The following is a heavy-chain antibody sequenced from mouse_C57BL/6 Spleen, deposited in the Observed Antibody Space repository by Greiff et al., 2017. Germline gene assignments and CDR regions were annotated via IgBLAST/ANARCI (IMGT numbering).Heavy chain of an antibody. CDR3: ARGWDYYGSSSYWYFDV. V-gene: IGHV5-4*03. CDR2: ISDGGSYT. Sequence: EVNVVESGGGLVKPGGSLKLSCAASGFTFSSYAMSWVRQTPEKRLEWVATISDGGSYTYYPDNVKGRFTISRDNAKNNLYLQMSHLKSEDTAMYYCARGWDYYGSSSYWYFDVWGTGTTVTVSS. D-gene: IGHD1-1*01. J-gene: IGHJ1*03. CDR1: GFTFSSYA.